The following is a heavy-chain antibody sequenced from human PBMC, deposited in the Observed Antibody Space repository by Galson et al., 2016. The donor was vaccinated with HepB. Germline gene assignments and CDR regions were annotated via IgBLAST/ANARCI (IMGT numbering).Heavy chain of an antibody. CDR3: IPGGRDASILSLGYS. D-gene: IGHD5-24*01. Sequence: SLRLSCAASGFIFSNFGLHWVRRPPGRGLEFVSAIGASGATTYYADSVKGRFTISRDNSKNTMYLQMSGLRPEDTAVYYCIPGGRDASILSLGYSWGQGTLVTVSS. CDR2: IGASGATT. CDR1: GFIFSNFG. J-gene: IGHJ4*02. V-gene: IGHV3-64D*09.